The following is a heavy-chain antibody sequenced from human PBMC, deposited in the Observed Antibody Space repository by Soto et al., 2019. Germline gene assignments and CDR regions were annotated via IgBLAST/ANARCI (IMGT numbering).Heavy chain of an antibody. D-gene: IGHD1-26*01. Sequence: QLQLQESGSGLVKPSQTLSLTCAVSGGSISSGGYSWSWIRQPPGKGLEWIGYIYHSGSTYYNPSLTGRVTTSEDTSKNRFALMLSSVTAADPAVYECARGNVGAIDHWGQGTLVTVSS. J-gene: IGHJ4*02. CDR1: GGSISSGGYS. CDR2: IYHSGST. V-gene: IGHV4-30-2*01. CDR3: ARGNVGAIDH.